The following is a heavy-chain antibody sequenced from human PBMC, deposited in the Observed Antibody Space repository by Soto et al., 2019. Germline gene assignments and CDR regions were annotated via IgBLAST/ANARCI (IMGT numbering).Heavy chain of an antibody. J-gene: IGHJ4*02. V-gene: IGHV4-34*01. Sequence: PSETLSLTCAVYGGSFSGYYWSWIRQPPGKGLEWIGEINHSGSTNYNPSLKSRVTISVDTSKNQFSLKLSSVTAADTAVYYCARGLTGQTSLRFLEWLPHPFDYWGQGTLVTVSS. CDR3: ARGLTGQTSLRFLEWLPHPFDY. CDR1: GGSFSGYY. CDR2: INHSGST. D-gene: IGHD3-3*01.